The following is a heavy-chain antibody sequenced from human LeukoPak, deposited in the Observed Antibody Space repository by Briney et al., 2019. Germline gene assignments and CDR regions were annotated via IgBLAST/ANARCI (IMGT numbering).Heavy chain of an antibody. J-gene: IGHJ4*02. CDR2: VLGSGVPT. CDR1: GIIFSKYG. D-gene: IGHD3-9*01. V-gene: IGHV3-23*01. Sequence: PGGSLRLSCAASGIIFSKYGMSWVRQAPGKGLEWVATVLGSGVPTYYADSVQGRFTISRDNSKNTLYLQMNSLRAEDTAVYYCARELSRYFDWQETFDYWGQGTLVTVSS. CDR3: ARELSRYFDWQETFDY.